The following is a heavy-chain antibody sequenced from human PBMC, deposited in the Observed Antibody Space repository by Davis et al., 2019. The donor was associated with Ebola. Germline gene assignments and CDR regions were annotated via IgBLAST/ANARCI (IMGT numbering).Heavy chain of an antibody. V-gene: IGHV4-34*01. D-gene: IGHD3-10*01. CDR1: GGSFSGYY. Sequence: GSLRLSCAVYGGSFSGYYWSWIRQPPGKGLEWIGEINHSGSTNYNPSLKSRVTISVDTSKNQFSLKLSSVTAADTAVYYCARGNYYGSGSYYIGPRGSLAHWYFDLWGRGTLVTVSS. CDR2: INHSGST. J-gene: IGHJ2*01. CDR3: ARGNYYGSGSYYIGPRGSLAHWYFDL.